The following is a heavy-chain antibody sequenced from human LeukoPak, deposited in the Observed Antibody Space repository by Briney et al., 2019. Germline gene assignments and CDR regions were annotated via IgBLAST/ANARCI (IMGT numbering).Heavy chain of an antibody. J-gene: IGHJ4*02. CDR2: IIPIFGTA. Sequence: SVKVSCKASGGTFSSYAISWVRQAPGQGLEWMGGIIPIFGTANYAQKFQGRVTITADESTSTAYMELSSLRSEDTAVYYCARDTSGYGGNSWCFDYWGQGTLVTVSS. D-gene: IGHD4-23*01. CDR3: ARDTSGYGGNSWCFDY. V-gene: IGHV1-69*13. CDR1: GGTFSSYA.